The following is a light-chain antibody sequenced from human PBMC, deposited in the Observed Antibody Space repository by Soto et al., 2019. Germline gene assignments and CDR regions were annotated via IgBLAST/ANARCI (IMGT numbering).Light chain of an antibody. J-gene: IGKJ1*01. Sequence: DIPMTQSPSTLSASVGDRVTITCRASQSISGWLAWYQQKPGKAPKLLIYDSSSLESGVPSRFSGSASGTEFTLTISSLQPDDFASYFCQQYNTYPRSFGQGTKVEFK. CDR3: QQYNTYPRS. CDR2: DSS. V-gene: IGKV1-5*01. CDR1: QSISGW.